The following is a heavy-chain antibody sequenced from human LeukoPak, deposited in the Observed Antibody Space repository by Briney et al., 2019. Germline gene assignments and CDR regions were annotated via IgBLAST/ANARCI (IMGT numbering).Heavy chain of an antibody. D-gene: IGHD3-10*01. J-gene: IGHJ4*02. CDR1: GGSITPYY. CDR2: IYYSGST. V-gene: IGHV4-59*01. CDR3: ARAYYGSGSYYSFDY. Sequence: SQTLSLTCTVSGGSITPYYWDWIRQPPGKGLEWIGYIYYSGSTNYNPSLKSRVTISIDTSKNQFSLKLSSVTAADTAVYYCARAYYGSGSYYSFDYWGQGTLVTVSS.